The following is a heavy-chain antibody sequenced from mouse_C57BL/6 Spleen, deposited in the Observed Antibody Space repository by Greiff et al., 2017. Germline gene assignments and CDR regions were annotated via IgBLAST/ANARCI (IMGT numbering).Heavy chain of an antibody. Sequence: QVHVKQSGAELVRPGTSVKVSCKASGYAFTNYLIEWVKQRPGQGLEWIGVINPGSGGTNYNEKFKGKATLTADKSSSTAYMQLSSLTSEDSAVYFCARRGDYDDYYYAMDYWGQGTSVTVSS. CDR1: GYAFTNYL. CDR2: INPGSGGT. CDR3: ARRGDYDDYYYAMDY. D-gene: IGHD2-4*01. J-gene: IGHJ4*01. V-gene: IGHV1-54*01.